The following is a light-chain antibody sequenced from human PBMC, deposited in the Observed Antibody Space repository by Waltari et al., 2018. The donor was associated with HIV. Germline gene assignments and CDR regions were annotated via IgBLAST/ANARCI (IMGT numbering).Light chain of an antibody. CDR2: GAS. J-gene: IGKJ1*01. CDR1: QSISNY. V-gene: IGKV1-39*01. CDR3: QQSYNTPWT. Sequence: DIQMTQSPSSLSASVGDRVTITCRASQSISNYLKWYQQKPGKAPKLLIYGASSLQSGVPSRFSGSGSGTDFTLTISSLQPEDFATYYCQQSYNTPWTFGQGTKVEIK.